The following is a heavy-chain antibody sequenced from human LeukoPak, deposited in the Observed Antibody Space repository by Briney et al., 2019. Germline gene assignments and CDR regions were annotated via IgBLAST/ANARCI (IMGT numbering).Heavy chain of an antibody. D-gene: IGHD1-26*01. CDR3: ASGSYSGFGY. CDR1: GFKFDDYG. CDR2: ISSSSSYI. J-gene: IGHJ4*02. Sequence: GGSLRLSCTASGFKFDDYGMTWVRQAPGKGLEWVSSISSSSSYIYYADSVKGRFTISRDNAKNSLYLQMNSLRAEDTAVYYCASGSYSGFGYWGQGTLVTVSS. V-gene: IGHV3-21*01.